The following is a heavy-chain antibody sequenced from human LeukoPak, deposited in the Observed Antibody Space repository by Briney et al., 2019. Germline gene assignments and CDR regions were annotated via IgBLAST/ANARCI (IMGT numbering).Heavy chain of an antibody. CDR3: ARVGAAPGHFDY. J-gene: IGHJ4*02. D-gene: IGHD6-13*01. CDR1: GYSFAGYG. V-gene: IGHV1-18*01. CDR2: ISTYSGNT. Sequence: ASVKVSCKASGYSFAGYGISWVRQAPGQGLEWIGWISTYSGNTNYAHNLQGRITVPTETSTSTAYMELRSLRSDDTAVYYCARVGAAPGHFDYWGQGTQLTVSS.